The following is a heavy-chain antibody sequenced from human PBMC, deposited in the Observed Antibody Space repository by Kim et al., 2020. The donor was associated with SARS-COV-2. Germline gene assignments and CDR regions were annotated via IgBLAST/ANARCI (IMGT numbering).Heavy chain of an antibody. V-gene: IGHV4-59*08. CDR3: ARRIVGFSSISS. Sequence: SETLSLTCTVSGGSISNYYWSWIRQPPGKGLEWIGYIYDSGRTNYNPSLQSRVTMSINTSKIQFSLKLSSVTAADTAVYYCARRIVGFSSISSWGQG. J-gene: IGHJ1*01. D-gene: IGHD3-3*02. CDR2: IYDSGRT. CDR1: GGSISNYY.